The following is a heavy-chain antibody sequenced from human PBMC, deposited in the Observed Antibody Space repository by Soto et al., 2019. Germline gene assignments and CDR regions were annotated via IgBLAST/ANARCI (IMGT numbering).Heavy chain of an antibody. D-gene: IGHD1-7*01. J-gene: IGHJ4*02. CDR3: ARDGDGNYRRAHYFDC. CDR2: IIPVFATA. V-gene: IGHV1-69*01. Sequence: QVQLVQSGAEVKKPGSSMKVSCKSSGGTFSSYAINWVRQAPGQGLEWMGGIIPVFATAKYAQKFQGRVTITADESTNTAYVELTSLRSEDTAVYYCARDGDGNYRRAHYFDCWGQGTLVTVSS. CDR1: GGTFSSYA.